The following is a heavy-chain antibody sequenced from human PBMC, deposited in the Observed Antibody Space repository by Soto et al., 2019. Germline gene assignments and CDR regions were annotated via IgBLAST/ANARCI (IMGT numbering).Heavy chain of an antibody. V-gene: IGHV3-33*01. CDR3: ARDVGSSGDYIFDY. D-gene: IGHD4-17*01. CDR1: GFTFSNYG. Sequence: QVQLVESGGGVVQPGRSLRLSCAASGFTFSNYGMHWVRQAPGKGLEWVAVIWYDGSDKYYADSVKGRFTISRDDSKNTLYLQMNSLRVEDTAVYYCARDVGSSGDYIFDYWGQGTLGTVSS. CDR2: IWYDGSDK. J-gene: IGHJ4*02.